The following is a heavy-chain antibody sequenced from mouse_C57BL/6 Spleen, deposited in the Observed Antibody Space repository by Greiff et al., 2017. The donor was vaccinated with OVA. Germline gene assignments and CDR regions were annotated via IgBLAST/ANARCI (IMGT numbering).Heavy chain of an antibody. CDR2: IDPSDSYT. J-gene: IGHJ1*03. V-gene: IGHV1-59*01. D-gene: IGHD1-1*01. CDR3: ARTSYDSSPLWYFDV. Sequence: VQLQQPGAELVRPGTSVKLSCKASGYTFTSYWMHWVKQRPGQGLEWIGVIDPSDSYTNYNQKFKGKATLTVDTSSSTAYMQLSSLTSEDSAVYDCARTSYDSSPLWYFDVWGTGTTVTVSS. CDR1: GYTFTSYW.